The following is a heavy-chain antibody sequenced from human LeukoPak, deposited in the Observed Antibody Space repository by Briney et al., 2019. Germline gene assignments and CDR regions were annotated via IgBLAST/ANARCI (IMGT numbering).Heavy chain of an antibody. D-gene: IGHD3-3*01. CDR1: GGSISSSSYY. CDR3: ARAYDFWSGRYYFDY. V-gene: IGHV4-39*07. J-gene: IGHJ4*02. Sequence: NPSETLSLTCTVSGGSISSSSYYWGWIRQPPGKGLEWIGRIYTSGSTNYNPSLKSRVTISVDTSKNQFSLKLSSVTAADTAVYYCARAYDFWSGRYYFDYWGQGTLVTVSS. CDR2: IYTSGST.